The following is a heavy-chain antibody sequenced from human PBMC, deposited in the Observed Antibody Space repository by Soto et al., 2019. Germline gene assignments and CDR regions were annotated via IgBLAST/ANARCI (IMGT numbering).Heavy chain of an antibody. CDR1: GFTFSSYG. J-gene: IGHJ4*02. Sequence: QVQLVESGGGVVQPGRSLRLSCAASGFTFSSYGMHWVRQAPGKGLEWVAVISYDGSNKYYADSVKGRFIISRDNSKNTLYLQMNSLRAEDTAVYYCAKGYSSSWGLDYWGQGTLVTVSS. CDR3: AKGYSSSWGLDY. CDR2: ISYDGSNK. D-gene: IGHD6-13*01. V-gene: IGHV3-30*18.